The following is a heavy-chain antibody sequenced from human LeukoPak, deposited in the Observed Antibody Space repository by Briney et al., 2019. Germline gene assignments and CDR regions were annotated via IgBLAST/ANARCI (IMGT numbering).Heavy chain of an antibody. CDR1: GFTFSSYW. Sequence: GGSLRLSCAASGFTFSSYWVSWVRQAPGKGLEWVADIKQDGSEKYYVDSVEGRFTISRDNAKNSLYLQMSSLRAEDTAVYYCARVGCSSTSCYGVWYFDLWGRGTLVTVSS. J-gene: IGHJ2*01. V-gene: IGHV3-7*01. D-gene: IGHD2-2*01. CDR2: IKQDGSEK. CDR3: ARVGCSSTSCYGVWYFDL.